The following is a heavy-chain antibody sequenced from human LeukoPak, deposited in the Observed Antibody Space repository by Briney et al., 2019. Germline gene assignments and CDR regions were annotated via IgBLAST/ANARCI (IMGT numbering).Heavy chain of an antibody. J-gene: IGHJ4*02. CDR1: GGSVSSGSYY. CDR3: ARGYGGHGFDY. Sequence: SETLSLTCTVAGGSVSSGSYYWSWIRQPPGKGLEWIGYIYYSGSTNYNPSLKSRVTISVDTSKNQFSLKLSSVTAADTAVYYCARGYGGHGFDYWGQGTLVTVSS. D-gene: IGHD4-23*01. V-gene: IGHV4-61*01. CDR2: IYYSGST.